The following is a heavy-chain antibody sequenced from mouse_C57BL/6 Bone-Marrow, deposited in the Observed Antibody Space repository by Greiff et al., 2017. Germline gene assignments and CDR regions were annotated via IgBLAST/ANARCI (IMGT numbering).Heavy chain of an antibody. J-gene: IGHJ4*01. D-gene: IGHD2-3*01. V-gene: IGHV1-64*01. CDR3: AAERWLPLSAMDY. Sequence: QVQLQQPGAELVKPGASVKLSCKASGYTFTSYWMHWVKQRPGQGLEWIGMIHPNSGSTNYNVKFKSKATLTVDKSSSTAYMQLSSLTSEDSAVYYCAAERWLPLSAMDYWGQGTSVTVSS. CDR1: GYTFTSYW. CDR2: IHPNSGST.